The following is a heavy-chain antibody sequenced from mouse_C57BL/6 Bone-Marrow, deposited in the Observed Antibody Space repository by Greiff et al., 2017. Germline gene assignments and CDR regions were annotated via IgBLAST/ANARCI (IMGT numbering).Heavy chain of an antibody. V-gene: IGHV14-2*01. J-gene: IGHJ4*01. CDR3: ARWFTTVVATNAMDY. D-gene: IGHD1-1*01. Sequence: EVKLQQSGAELVKPGASVKLSCTASGFNIKDYYMHWVKQRTEQGLEWIGRIDPEDGETKYAPKFQGKATITADTSSNTAYLQLSSLTSEDTAVYYCARWFTTVVATNAMDYWGQGTSVTVSS. CDR2: IDPEDGET. CDR1: GFNIKDYY.